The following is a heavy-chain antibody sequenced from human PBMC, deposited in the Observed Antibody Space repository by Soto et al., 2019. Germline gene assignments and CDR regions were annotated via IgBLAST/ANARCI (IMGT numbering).Heavy chain of an antibody. CDR3: TRSKSFDY. Sequence: EVQLVESGGWLVQPGRSLRLSCTGSGFTFGDYAMSWFRLAPGQGLEWVGFIRSKGFGGTTEYAASAKGRFTISRDDSTSIAYLQMNSLTTEDTAVYYCTRSKSFDYWGQGPLVTGS. V-gene: IGHV3-49*03. CDR2: IRSKGFGGTT. CDR1: GFTFGDYA. J-gene: IGHJ4*02.